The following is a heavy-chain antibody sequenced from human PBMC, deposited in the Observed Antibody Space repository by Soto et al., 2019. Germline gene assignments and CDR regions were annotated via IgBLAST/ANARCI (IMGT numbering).Heavy chain of an antibody. CDR1: GFTFSSYA. J-gene: IGHJ4*02. CDR2: ISGSGGST. V-gene: IGHV3-23*01. CDR3: AKDIGYYDSRGGFDY. D-gene: IGHD3-22*01. Sequence: EVQLLESGGGLVQPGGSLRLSCAASGFTFSSYAMSWVRQAPGKGLEWVSAISGSGGSTYYADSVKGRFTISRDNSKNTLYLQMNSLRAKDTAVYYCAKDIGYYDSRGGFDYWGQGTLVTVSS.